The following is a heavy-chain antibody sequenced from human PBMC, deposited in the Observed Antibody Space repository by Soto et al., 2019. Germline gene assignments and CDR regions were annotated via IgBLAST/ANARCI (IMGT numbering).Heavy chain of an antibody. CDR1: GGSISSGDYY. CDR2: IRNSGST. CDR3: ARGSGSYFDY. D-gene: IGHD6-6*01. V-gene: IGHV4-30-4*01. Sequence: PSETLSLTCTVSGGSISSGDYYWSWIRQPPGKGLEWIGYIRNSGSTHYNPSLRSRVTISVDTSKNQFSLQLSSVTAADTAVYYCARGSGSYFDYWGQGTLVTVSS. J-gene: IGHJ4*02.